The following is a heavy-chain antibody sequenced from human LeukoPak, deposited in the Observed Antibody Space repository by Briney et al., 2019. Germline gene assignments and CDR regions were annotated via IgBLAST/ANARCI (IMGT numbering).Heavy chain of an antibody. CDR3: VKDRGKYSTSSGLDY. CDR2: ITWNSGNI. J-gene: IGHJ4*02. D-gene: IGHD6-6*01. V-gene: IGHV3-9*03. CDR1: GFTFDEYA. Sequence: GGSLRLSXAATGFTFDEYAMHWVRQAPGKGLEWVSGITWNSGNIWYADSVKGRFTISRDNAKKSLYLQMNSLRDEDMALYYCVKDRGKYSTSSGLDYWGQGILVTVSS.